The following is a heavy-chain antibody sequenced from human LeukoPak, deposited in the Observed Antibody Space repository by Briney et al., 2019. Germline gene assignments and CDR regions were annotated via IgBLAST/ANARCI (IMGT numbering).Heavy chain of an antibody. J-gene: IGHJ4*02. D-gene: IGHD4-17*01. V-gene: IGHV3-7*01. CDR2: INLDGTKR. Sequence: GGPLRPSCKASKFTSSHYWMTWARKPPGKGLKWLTNINLDGTKRYYVDSVKGRFTVSRDNAKNSLYLQMNSLRAEDTAVYYCARDTARGDLDYWGQGTLVTVSS. CDR3: ARDTARGDLDY. CDR1: KFTSSHYW.